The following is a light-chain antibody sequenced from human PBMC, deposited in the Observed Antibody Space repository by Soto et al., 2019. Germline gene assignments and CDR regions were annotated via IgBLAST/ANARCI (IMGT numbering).Light chain of an antibody. CDR3: SSYTSSSTRV. CDR2: EVS. J-gene: IGLJ1*01. V-gene: IGLV2-14*01. Sequence: QSVLTQAACVSGSPGQSITISCTGTSSDVGAYNSVSWYQQHPGKAPKLMIYEVSNRPSGVSNRFSGSKSGNTASLTISGLQAEDEADYYCSSYTSSSTRVFGSGTKVTVL. CDR1: SSDVGAYNS.